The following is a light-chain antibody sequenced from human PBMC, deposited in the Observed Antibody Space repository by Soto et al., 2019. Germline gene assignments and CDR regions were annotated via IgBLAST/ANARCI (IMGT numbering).Light chain of an antibody. CDR3: QQYYSTPLT. V-gene: IGKV4-1*01. Sequence: DIVMTQSPDSLAVSLVERATINCKSSQTVLYSSNNKNYLAWYQQKPGQPPKLLIYWASIRQSGVPDRFSGSGSGTDFTLTISSLQAEDVAVYYCQQYYSTPLTFGGGTKVELK. CDR1: QTVLYSSNNKNY. J-gene: IGKJ4*01. CDR2: WAS.